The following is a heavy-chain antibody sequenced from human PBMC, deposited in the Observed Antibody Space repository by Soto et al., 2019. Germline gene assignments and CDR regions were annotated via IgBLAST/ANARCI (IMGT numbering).Heavy chain of an antibody. Sequence: QVQLEQSGAEVKQPGSSVRVSCKTSGGTFSTYAINWVRQAPGQGLEWMGAIIPLFGTADYSQKCQGRVTITADESTSTADMELSSLRSDDTAVYFCARPKGTYSSGYYYFDFWGQGTLVTVSS. V-gene: IGHV1-69*01. J-gene: IGHJ4*02. CDR1: GGTFSTYA. D-gene: IGHD6-19*01. CDR2: IIPLFGTA. CDR3: ARPKGTYSSGYYYFDF.